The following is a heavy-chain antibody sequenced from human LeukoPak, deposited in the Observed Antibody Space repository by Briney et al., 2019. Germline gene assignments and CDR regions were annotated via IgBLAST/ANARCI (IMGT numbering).Heavy chain of an antibody. Sequence: GGSLRLSRAASGFTFSSYSMNWVRQAPGKGLEWVANIKQDGSEKYYVDSVKGRFTISRDNAKNSLYLQMNSLRAEDTAVYYCARDPQYYDFWSGYYSEGYFDYWGQGTLVTVSS. CDR1: GFTFSSYS. D-gene: IGHD3-3*01. CDR2: IKQDGSEK. CDR3: ARDPQYYDFWSGYYSEGYFDY. J-gene: IGHJ4*02. V-gene: IGHV3-7*03.